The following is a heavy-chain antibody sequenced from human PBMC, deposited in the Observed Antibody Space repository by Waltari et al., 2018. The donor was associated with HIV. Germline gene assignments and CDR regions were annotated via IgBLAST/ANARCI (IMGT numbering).Heavy chain of an antibody. CDR3: ARATLVRGVNRFYRWFDP. CDR1: DDSISSYY. J-gene: IGHJ5*02. D-gene: IGHD3-10*01. Sequence: QVQLQESGPGMVKSSETLSLTCTVSDDSISSYYWNWIRQPPGKGLEWIGSIYHNGSSNYKPSLKSRVTISVDSSKNQFSLTLRSVIAADTAVYFCARATLVRGVNRFYRWFDPWGQGILVTVSS. V-gene: IGHV4-59*01. CDR2: IYHNGSS.